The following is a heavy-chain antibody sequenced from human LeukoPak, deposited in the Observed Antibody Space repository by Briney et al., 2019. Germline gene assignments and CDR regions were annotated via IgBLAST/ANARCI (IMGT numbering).Heavy chain of an antibody. CDR3: ARENRGSYLNWYDP. Sequence: GGSLRLSCAASGFTFSSYSMNWVRQAPGKGLEWVSSISSSSSYIYYADSVKGRFTISRDNAKNSLYLQMNSLRAEDTAVYYCARENRGSYLNWYDPWGQGTLVTVSS. V-gene: IGHV3-21*01. CDR2: ISSSSSYI. J-gene: IGHJ5*02. D-gene: IGHD1-26*01. CDR1: GFTFSSYS.